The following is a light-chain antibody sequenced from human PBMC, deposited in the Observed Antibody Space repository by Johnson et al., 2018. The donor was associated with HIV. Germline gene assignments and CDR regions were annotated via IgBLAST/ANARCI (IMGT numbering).Light chain of an antibody. J-gene: IGLJ1*01. V-gene: IGLV1-51*01. CDR2: DNN. Sequence: QSILTQPPSVSAAPGQKVTISCSGSSSNIGNNYVSWYQQLPGTAPKLLIYDNNKRPSGIPDRFSGSKSATSATLAITGLQTGDEADYYCGTWDSSLSAYVFGTWTKVTVL. CDR3: GTWDSSLSAYV. CDR1: SSNIGNNY.